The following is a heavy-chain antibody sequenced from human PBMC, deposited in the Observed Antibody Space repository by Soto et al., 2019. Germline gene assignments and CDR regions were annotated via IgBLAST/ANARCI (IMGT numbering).Heavy chain of an antibody. CDR3: ARVFYYDILTGKSYNMDV. CDR2: ISGSGGST. CDR1: GFTFSNYA. D-gene: IGHD3-9*01. Sequence: VQLLESGGDLVQPGGSLRLSCEASGFTFSNYAMSWVRQAPGKGLEWVSVISGSGGSTNYADSAKGRFTISRDNSMDTLYLQMTRLRAEDTAVYYCARVFYYDILTGKSYNMDVWGQGTTVIVSS. V-gene: IGHV3-23*01. J-gene: IGHJ6*02.